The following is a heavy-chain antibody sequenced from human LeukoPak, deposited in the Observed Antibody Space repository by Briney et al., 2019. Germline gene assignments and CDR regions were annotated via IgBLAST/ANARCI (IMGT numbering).Heavy chain of an antibody. Sequence: ASVKVSCKASGGTFSSYAISWVRQAPGQGLEWMGGIIPIFGTANYAQKFQGRVTITADESTSTAYMELSSLRSEDTAVYYCTRVTMVRGVISWFDPWGQGTLVTVSS. J-gene: IGHJ5*02. CDR3: TRVTMVRGVISWFDP. CDR2: IIPIFGTA. V-gene: IGHV1-69*13. CDR1: GGTFSSYA. D-gene: IGHD3-10*01.